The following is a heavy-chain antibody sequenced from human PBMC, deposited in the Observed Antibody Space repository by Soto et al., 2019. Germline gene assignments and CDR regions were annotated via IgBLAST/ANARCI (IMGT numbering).Heavy chain of an antibody. V-gene: IGHV4-59*01. CDR2: IYYSGST. D-gene: IGHD5-12*01. Sequence: SETLSLTCTVSGGSISSYYWSWIRQPPGKGLEWIGYIYYSGSTNYNPSLKSRVTISVDTSKNQFSLKLSSVTAADTAVYYCARLYSGYDLIPRDYWGQGTLVTVSS. CDR3: ARLYSGYDLIPRDY. J-gene: IGHJ4*02. CDR1: GGSISSYY.